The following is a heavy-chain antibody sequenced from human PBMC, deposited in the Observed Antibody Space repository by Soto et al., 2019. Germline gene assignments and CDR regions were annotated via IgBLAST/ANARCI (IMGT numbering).Heavy chain of an antibody. V-gene: IGHV1-18*04. CDR2: ISAYNGNT. J-gene: IGHJ6*02. CDR1: GYTFTSYG. CDR3: ARVEQLVSYYYYGMDV. Sequence: EASVKFSCKASGYTFTSYGISWVRQAPGQGLEWMGWISAYNGNTNYAQKLQGRVTMTTDTSTSTAYMELRSLRSDDTAVYYCARVEQLVSYYYYGMDVWGQGTTVTVSS. D-gene: IGHD6-6*01.